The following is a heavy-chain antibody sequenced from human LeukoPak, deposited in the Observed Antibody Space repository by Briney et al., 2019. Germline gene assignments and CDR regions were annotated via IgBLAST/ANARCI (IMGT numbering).Heavy chain of an antibody. CDR3: ATHPLYSGSYLRYYFDY. CDR2: FDPEDGET. V-gene: IGHV1-24*01. Sequence: ASVKVSCKVSGYTLTELSMHWVRQAPGKGLEWMGGFDPEDGETIYAQKFQGRVTMTEDTSTDTAYMELSSLRSEDTAVYYCATHPLYSGSYLRYYFDYWGQGTLVTVSS. CDR1: GYTLTELS. J-gene: IGHJ4*02. D-gene: IGHD1-26*01.